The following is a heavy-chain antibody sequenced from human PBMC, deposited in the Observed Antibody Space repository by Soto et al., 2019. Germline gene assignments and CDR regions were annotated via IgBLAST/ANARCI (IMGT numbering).Heavy chain of an antibody. D-gene: IGHD3-3*01. CDR2: ISWDGGST. CDR3: AKYQRGYCDFWSGYSYYYGIDV. CDR1: GFTFDDYA. Sequence: SLRLSCAASGFTFDDYAMHWVRQAPGKGLEGVSLISWDGGSTYYEDSVKGRFAISRDNSKNSLYLQMNSLRAEDTALYYCAKYQRGYCDFWSGYSYYYGIDVWGQGTTVTVSS. V-gene: IGHV3-43D*04. J-gene: IGHJ6*02.